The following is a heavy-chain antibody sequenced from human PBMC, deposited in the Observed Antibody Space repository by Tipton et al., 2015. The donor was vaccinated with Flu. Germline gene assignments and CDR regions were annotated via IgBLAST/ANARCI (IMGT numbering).Heavy chain of an antibody. Sequence: SLRLSCVASGFVFSTYAMSWVRQAPGKGLEWVSTISGSGGSIYQPDSVKGRFAVSRDNSKDTLFLQLNSLRVEDTAVYYCAKGFYHDASGYFGWGYFPHWGQGTLVTVPP. CDR1: GFVFSTYA. J-gene: IGHJ1*01. CDR3: AKGFYHDASGYFGWGYFPH. D-gene: IGHD3-22*01. CDR2: ISGSGGSI. V-gene: IGHV3-23*01.